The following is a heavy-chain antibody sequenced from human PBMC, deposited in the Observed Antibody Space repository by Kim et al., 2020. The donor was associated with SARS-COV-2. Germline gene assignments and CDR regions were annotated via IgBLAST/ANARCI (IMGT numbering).Heavy chain of an antibody. CDR3: ARDHNYYDSSGYYYGDFDY. J-gene: IGHJ4*02. V-gene: IGHV3-11*06. D-gene: IGHD3-22*01. Sequence: GRFTISRDNAKNSLYLQMNSLRAEDTAVYYCARDHNYYDSSGYYYGDFDYWGQGTLVTVSS.